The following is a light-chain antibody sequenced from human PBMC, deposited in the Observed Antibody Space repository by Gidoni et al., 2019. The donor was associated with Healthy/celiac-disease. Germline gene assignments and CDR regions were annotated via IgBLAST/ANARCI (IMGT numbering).Light chain of an antibody. V-gene: IGKV3-20*01. CDR2: GAS. J-gene: IGKJ2*03. CDR3: QHYGSSPYS. CDR1: QTISRTS. Sequence: EIVLTQSPGTLSFSPGERATISCRASQTISRTSLAWYQQKPGQAPRLLIYGASNRATVITDRFRGSGSGTDFTLTISRLEPEHLAVYYCQHYGSSPYSFGQXTKLEIK.